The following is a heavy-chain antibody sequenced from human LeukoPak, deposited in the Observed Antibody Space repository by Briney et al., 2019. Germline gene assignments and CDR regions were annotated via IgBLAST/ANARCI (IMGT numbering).Heavy chain of an antibody. J-gene: IGHJ4*02. Sequence: GGSLRLSCAASGFTFSSYAMSWVRQAPGKGLEWVSVIRGSGGSTYYAESVKGRFSISRDNSKNTLYLQMNSLRAEDTAVYYCAKTRPLDSSSWSHGDYWGQGTLVTVSS. D-gene: IGHD6-13*01. CDR2: IRGSGGST. CDR3: AKTRPLDSSSWSHGDY. CDR1: GFTFSSYA. V-gene: IGHV3-23*01.